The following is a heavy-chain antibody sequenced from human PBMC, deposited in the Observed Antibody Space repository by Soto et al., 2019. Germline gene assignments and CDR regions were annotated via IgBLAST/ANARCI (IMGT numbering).Heavy chain of an antibody. V-gene: IGHV3-13*01. J-gene: IGHJ6*02. Sequence: KGLEWVSAIGTAGDTYYPGSVKGRFTISRENAKNSLYLQMNSRRAEDTAVYYCAVMVVSGMDVWGQGTTVTVSS. CDR2: IGTAGDT. CDR3: AVMVVSGMDV. D-gene: IGHD2-21*01.